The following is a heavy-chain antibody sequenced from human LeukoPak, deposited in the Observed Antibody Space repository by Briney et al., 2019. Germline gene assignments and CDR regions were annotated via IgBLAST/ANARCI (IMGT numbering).Heavy chain of an antibody. D-gene: IGHD6-13*01. Sequence: GGSLRLSCEAAGFAFSSYSMHGVRQAPGKGLEWVAAIWPDGSNKYYANSVKGRFTISRDNSKNTLYLQMNSLRGDDTAIYYCARELAAWGQGTLVTVSS. J-gene: IGHJ4*02. CDR2: IWPDGSNK. V-gene: IGHV3-33*01. CDR1: GFAFSSYS. CDR3: ARELAA.